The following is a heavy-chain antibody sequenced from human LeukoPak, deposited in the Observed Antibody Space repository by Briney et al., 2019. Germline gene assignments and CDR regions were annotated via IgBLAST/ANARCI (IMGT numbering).Heavy chain of an antibody. D-gene: IGHD3-3*01. CDR3: ARYYDFWSGYGPHYGMDV. V-gene: IGHV3-21*01. J-gene: IGHJ6*02. CDR2: ISSSSSYI. CDR1: GFTFSSYS. Sequence: PGGSLRLSCAASGFTFSSYSMNWVRQSPGKGLEWVSSISSSSSYIYYADSVKGRLTISRDNAKNSLYLQMNSLRAADTAVYYCARYYDFWSGYGPHYGMDVWGQGTTVTVSS.